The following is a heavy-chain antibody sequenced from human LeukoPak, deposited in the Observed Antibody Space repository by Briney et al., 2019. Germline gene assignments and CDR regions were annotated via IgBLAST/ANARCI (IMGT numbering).Heavy chain of an antibody. CDR2: IYYSGST. D-gene: IGHD5-12*01. V-gene: IGHV4-61*01. CDR3: ARVWGGDYDYYFDY. J-gene: IGHJ4*02. Sequence: SETLSLTCTVSGGSVSSGSYYWSWIRQPPGKGLEWIGYIYYSGSTNYNPSLKSRVTISVDTSKNQFSLKLSSVTAADTAVYYCARVWGGDYDYYFDYWGQGTLVTVSS. CDR1: GGSVSSGSYY.